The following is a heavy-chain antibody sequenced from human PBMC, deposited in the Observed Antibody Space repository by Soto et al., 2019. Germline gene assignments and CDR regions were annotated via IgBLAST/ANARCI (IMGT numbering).Heavy chain of an antibody. CDR2: IIPIFGTA. V-gene: IGHV1-69*13. J-gene: IGHJ4*02. Sequence: GASVKVSCKSSGGPFSSYASSWVRQAPGQGLEWMGGIIPIFGTANYAQKFQGRVTITADESTSTAYMKLSSLRSEDTAVYYCARSEKMSINCTNGVCYSIPPKPRQTAFVYWCQGTLVTVFS. D-gene: IGHD2-8*01. CDR3: ARSEKMSINCTNGVCYSIPPKPRQTAFVY. CDR1: GGPFSSYA.